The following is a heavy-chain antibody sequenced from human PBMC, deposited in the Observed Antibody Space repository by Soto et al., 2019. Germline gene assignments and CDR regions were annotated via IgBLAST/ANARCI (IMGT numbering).Heavy chain of an antibody. CDR3: ARGRVTIFGVEDY. D-gene: IGHD3-3*01. CDR2: MNPNSGNT. J-gene: IGHJ4*02. CDR1: GYTFTSYD. Sequence: ASVKVSCKASGYTFTSYDINWVRQATGQGLEWMGWMNPNSGNTGYAQKFQGRVTMTRNTSISTAYMELSSLRSEDTAVYYCARGRVTIFGVEDYWRQRPLVTVS. V-gene: IGHV1-8*01.